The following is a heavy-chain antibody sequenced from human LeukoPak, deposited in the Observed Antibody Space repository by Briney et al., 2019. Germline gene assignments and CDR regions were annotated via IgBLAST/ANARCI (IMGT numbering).Heavy chain of an antibody. Sequence: GGSLRLSCAASGFTFNSYSMHWVRQAPGKGLEWVTAISDDETYKFYADSVKGRFTISRDNAKNSLYLQMNSLRAEDTAVYYCARDGNNYYDSSGYYDYWGQGTLVTVSS. J-gene: IGHJ4*02. D-gene: IGHD3-22*01. V-gene: IGHV3-30-3*01. CDR1: GFTFNSYS. CDR3: ARDGNNYYDSSGYYDY. CDR2: ISDDETYK.